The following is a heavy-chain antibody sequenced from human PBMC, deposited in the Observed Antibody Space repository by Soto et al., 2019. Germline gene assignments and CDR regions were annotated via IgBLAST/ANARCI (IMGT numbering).Heavy chain of an antibody. V-gene: IGHV1-69*08. Sequence: QVQLVQSGAEVKKPGSSVKVSCKASGGTFSSYTISWVRQAPGQGLEWMGRIIPILGIANYAQKFQGRVTITAEKSTSTAYMGLSSLRSEDTAVYYCARDPLQDPPMLSYYGMDVWGQGTTVTVSS. CDR1: GGTFSSYT. J-gene: IGHJ6*02. D-gene: IGHD2-8*01. CDR2: IIPILGIA. CDR3: ARDPLQDPPMLSYYGMDV.